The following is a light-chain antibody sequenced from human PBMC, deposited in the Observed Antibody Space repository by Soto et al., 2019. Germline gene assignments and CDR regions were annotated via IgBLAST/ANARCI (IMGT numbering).Light chain of an antibody. J-gene: IGKJ2*01. CDR3: HQSFRTPYT. CDR2: SAS. CDR1: QTINKN. Sequence: DIALTQSPSSLSASVGDSVTITCRASQTINKNLNWYQQKPGQAPNLLIYSASGFQRGVHSRFSGSGSGTEFTLTISGLQPEGLATYYCHQSFRTPYTVGQGTDLGI. V-gene: IGKV1-39*01.